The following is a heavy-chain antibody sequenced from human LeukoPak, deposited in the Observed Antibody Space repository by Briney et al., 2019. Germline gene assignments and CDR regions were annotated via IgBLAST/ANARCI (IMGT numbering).Heavy chain of an antibody. J-gene: IGHJ4*02. CDR1: GGSISSGSYY. CDR3: ARGPDY. Sequence: SETLSLTCTVSGGSISSGSYYWSWIRQPAGKGLEWIGRIYTSGSTNYNPSLKSRVTISVDTSKNQFSLKLSSVTAADTAVYYCARGPDYWGQGTLVTVSS. V-gene: IGHV4-61*02. CDR2: IYTSGST.